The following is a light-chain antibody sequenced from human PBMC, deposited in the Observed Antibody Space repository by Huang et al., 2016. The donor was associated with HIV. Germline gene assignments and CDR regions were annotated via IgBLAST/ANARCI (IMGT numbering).Light chain of an antibody. CDR3: QERYNWPLT. CDR2: AAS. J-gene: IGKJ3*01. Sequence: EIVLTQSPATLSLSPGDRATLSCRANQTISTFLAWYQQKPGQTPRRLIYAASSRAAGIPARFSGSGSGTDFTLTISSLEPEDFAVYYCQERYNWPLTFGPGTKVDVK. V-gene: IGKV3-11*01. CDR1: QTISTF.